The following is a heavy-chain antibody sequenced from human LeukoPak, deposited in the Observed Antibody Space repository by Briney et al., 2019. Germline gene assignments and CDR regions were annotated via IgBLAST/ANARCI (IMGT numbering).Heavy chain of an antibody. D-gene: IGHD3-9*01. V-gene: IGHV6-1*01. J-gene: IGHJ4*02. CDR2: TYYRSKWYN. Sequence: KASQTLSLTCAISGDTVSSTNSAWNWIRQSPSRGLEWLGRTYYRSKWYNDYAGSFISRITISPDTSKNQFSLQLDSVTPEDTAVYYCARDVGATGWHTFDYWGQGTLVTVSS. CDR3: ARDVGATGWHTFDY. CDR1: GDTVSSTNSA.